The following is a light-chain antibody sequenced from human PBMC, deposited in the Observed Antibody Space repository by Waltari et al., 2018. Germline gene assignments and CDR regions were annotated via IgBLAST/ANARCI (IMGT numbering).Light chain of an antibody. CDR1: QSVFYSPNNNNF. J-gene: IGKJ1*01. Sequence: DIVMTQSPDSVAVSLCERSALNCKSSQSVFYSPNNNNFLAWYQQKLGQPPKLLIYCASTRKFGVPDRFSGSGSGTDFTLTISSLQAEDVATYYCQQYYGSPWTFGQGTKVEIK. CDR2: CAS. CDR3: QQYYGSPWT. V-gene: IGKV4-1*01.